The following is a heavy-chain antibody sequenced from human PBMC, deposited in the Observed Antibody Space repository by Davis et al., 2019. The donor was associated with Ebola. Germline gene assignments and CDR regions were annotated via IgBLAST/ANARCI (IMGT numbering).Heavy chain of an antibody. D-gene: IGHD3-10*01. CDR1: GYSFTNYW. Sequence: KVSCKTSGYSFTNYWIGWVRQMPDKGLEWMGIIYPGDSDTRYSPSFQGQVTIAADKSINTAYLQWSSLKASDTAVYYCARCRSLGSYYYMDVWGNGTSVTVSS. CDR2: IYPGDSDT. CDR3: ARCRSLGSYYYMDV. J-gene: IGHJ6*03. V-gene: IGHV5-51*06.